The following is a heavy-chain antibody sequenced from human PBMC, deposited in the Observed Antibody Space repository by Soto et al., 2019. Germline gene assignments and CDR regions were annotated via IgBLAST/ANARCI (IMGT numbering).Heavy chain of an antibody. CDR2: IYYSGST. V-gene: IGHV4-39*01. D-gene: IGHD3-9*01. Sequence: SETLSLTCTVSGGSISSSSYYWAWIRQPPGKGLEWIGSIYYSGSTYYNPSLKSRVTISVDTSKNQFSLKLSSVTAADTAVYYCARRYYDILTGYYQYYYYGMDVWGQGTTVTVSS. J-gene: IGHJ6*02. CDR1: GGSISSSSYY. CDR3: ARRYYDILTGYYQYYYYGMDV.